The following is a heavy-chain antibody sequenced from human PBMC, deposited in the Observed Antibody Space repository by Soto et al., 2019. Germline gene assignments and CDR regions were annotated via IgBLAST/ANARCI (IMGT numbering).Heavy chain of an antibody. V-gene: IGHV3-74*01. CDR3: AREDLMGITTYYYGMDV. D-gene: IGHD2-8*01. CDR1: GFTFSSYW. J-gene: IGHJ6*02. Sequence: SCAASGFTFSSYWMHWVRQAPGKGLVWVSRINSDGSSTSYADSVKGRFTISRDNAKNTLYLQMNSLRAEDTAVYYCAREDLMGITTYYYGMDVWGQGTTVTVSS. CDR2: INSDGSST.